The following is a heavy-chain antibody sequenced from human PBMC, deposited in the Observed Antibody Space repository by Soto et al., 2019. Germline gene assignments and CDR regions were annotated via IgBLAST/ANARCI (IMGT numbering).Heavy chain of an antibody. CDR2: IKHTGDA. J-gene: IGHJ4*02. CDR3: ARGARKTHFDY. V-gene: IGHV4-4*02. CDR1: GDSIKTVTW. Sequence: PSETLSLSCAVSGDSIKTVTWWSWLRQLPGTGLEWIGEIKHTGDANANPALRSRVSMSVDRTKNQFFLNLRSVTPADTAVYYCARGARKTHFDYWGQGTLVTVSS.